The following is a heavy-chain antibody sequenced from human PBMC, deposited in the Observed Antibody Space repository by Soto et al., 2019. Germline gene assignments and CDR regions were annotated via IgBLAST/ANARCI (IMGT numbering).Heavy chain of an antibody. CDR1: GYTFTGYY. D-gene: IGHD2-2*01. Sequence: GASVKVSCKASGYTFTGYYMHWVRQAPGQGLEWMGWINPNSGGTNYAQKFQGWVTMTRDTSISTAYMELSRLRSDDTAVYYCARWRDCSSTSCYHYYGMDVWGQGTTVTVSS. V-gene: IGHV1-2*04. CDR2: INPNSGGT. CDR3: ARWRDCSSTSCYHYYGMDV. J-gene: IGHJ6*02.